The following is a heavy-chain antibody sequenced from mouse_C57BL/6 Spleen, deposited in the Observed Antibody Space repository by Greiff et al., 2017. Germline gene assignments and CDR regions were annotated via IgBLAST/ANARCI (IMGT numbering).Heavy chain of an antibody. V-gene: IGHV1-54*01. CDR2: INPGSGGT. J-gene: IGHJ4*01. CDR3: ARVGWLLYAMDY. CDR1: GYAFTNYL. D-gene: IGHD2-3*01. Sequence: VQLQQSGAELVRPGTSVKVSCKASGYAFTNYLIEWVKQRPGQGLEWIGVINPGSGGTNYNEKFKGKATLTADKSSSTAYMQRSSLTSEDSAVYFCARVGWLLYAMDYWGQGTSVTVSS.